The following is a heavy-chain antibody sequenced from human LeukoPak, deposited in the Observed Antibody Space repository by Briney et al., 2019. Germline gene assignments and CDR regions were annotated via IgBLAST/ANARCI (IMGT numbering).Heavy chain of an antibody. D-gene: IGHD2-15*01. CDR2: INHSGST. Sequence: SETLSLTCAVYGGSFSGYYWSWIRQPPGKGLEWIGEINHSGSTNYNPSFKSRVTISVDTSKNQFSLKLSSVTAADTAVYYCARPAATGYYFDYWGQGTLVTVSS. V-gene: IGHV4-34*01. CDR3: ARPAATGYYFDY. CDR1: GGSFSGYY. J-gene: IGHJ4*02.